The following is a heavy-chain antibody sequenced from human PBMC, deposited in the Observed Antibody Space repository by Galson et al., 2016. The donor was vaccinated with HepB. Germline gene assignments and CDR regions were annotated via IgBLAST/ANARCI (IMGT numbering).Heavy chain of an antibody. J-gene: IGHJ4*02. V-gene: IGHV3-48*03. Sequence: SLRLSCAASGFSFSSYAMNWVRQAPGKGLEWLSYITGSGSTIYYADSVKGRFTISRDNDKNSLYLQMNSLRDEDTAVYYCARIGQLWPNPFDYWGQGTLVAVSS. D-gene: IGHD3-16*01. CDR2: ITGSGSTI. CDR1: GFSFSSYA. CDR3: ARIGQLWPNPFDY.